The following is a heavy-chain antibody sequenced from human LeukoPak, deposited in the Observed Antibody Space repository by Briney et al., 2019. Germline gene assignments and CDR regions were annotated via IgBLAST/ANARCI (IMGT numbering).Heavy chain of an antibody. CDR1: GYTFTNYG. J-gene: IGHJ3*02. D-gene: IGHD2/OR15-2a*01. Sequence: SVKVSCKASGYTFTNYGISWVRQAPGQGFEWMGWISGYNGNTNYAQNLQGRVTMTTDTSTSTAYMELRSLRSDDTAVYYCARASVYYSDIWGQGTMVTVSS. CDR2: ISGYNGNT. V-gene: IGHV1-18*01. CDR3: ARASVYYSDI.